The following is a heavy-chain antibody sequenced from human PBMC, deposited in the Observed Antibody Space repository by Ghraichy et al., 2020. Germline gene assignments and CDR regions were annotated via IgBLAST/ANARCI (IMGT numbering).Heavy chain of an antibody. CDR3: VRAGSGSRKVDY. J-gene: IGHJ4*02. CDR1: GYTFTSYW. CDR2: INPSGGST. D-gene: IGHD3-10*01. Sequence: ASVKVSCKTSGYTFTSYWIHWVRQAPGQGLEWMGMINPSGGSTTYAQNLQGRVTMTRDTSTTTVYMELICLMSEDTAVYYCVRAGSGSRKVDYWGQGTLVIVSS. V-gene: IGHV1-46*01.